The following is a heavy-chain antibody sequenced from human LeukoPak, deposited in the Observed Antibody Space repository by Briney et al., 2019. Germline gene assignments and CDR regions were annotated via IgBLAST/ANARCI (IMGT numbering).Heavy chain of an antibody. J-gene: IGHJ4*02. CDR2: IKGDERST. D-gene: IGHD5-18*01. V-gene: IGHV3-74*01. CDR1: GFTFSSYW. Sequence: GGSLRLSCAASGFTFSSYWLHWVRHAPGKGLVWVSRIKGDERSTNYADSVEGRFTISRDNAKNTVYLEMNSLRAEDTAVYYCVRGQLWSYYHDYWGQGTLVTVSS. CDR3: VRGQLWSYYHDY.